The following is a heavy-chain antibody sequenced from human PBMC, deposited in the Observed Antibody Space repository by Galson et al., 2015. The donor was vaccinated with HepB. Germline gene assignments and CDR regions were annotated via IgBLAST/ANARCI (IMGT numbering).Heavy chain of an antibody. D-gene: IGHD3-3*01. V-gene: IGHV1-2*02. CDR1: GYTFTGYY. J-gene: IGHJ4*02. CDR3: ARERGTYYDFWSGYDY. CDR2: INPNSGGT. Sequence: SVKVSCKASGYTFTGYYMHWVRQAPGQGLEWMGWINPNSGGTNYAQKFQGRVTMTRDTSISTAYMELSRLRSDDTAVYYCARERGTYYDFWSGYDYWGQGTLVTVSS.